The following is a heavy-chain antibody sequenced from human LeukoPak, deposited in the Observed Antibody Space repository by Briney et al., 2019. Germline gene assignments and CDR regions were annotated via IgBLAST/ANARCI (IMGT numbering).Heavy chain of an antibody. Sequence: GGSLRLSCAASGFTFDDYAMHWVRQAPGKGLEWVSLISWDGGSTYYADSVKGRFTISRDNSKNTLYLQMNSLRAEDTAVYYCARHGSITMVRGRLRYYYMDVWGKGTTVTISS. CDR3: ARHGSITMVRGRLRYYYMDV. V-gene: IGHV3-43D*03. CDR2: ISWDGGST. D-gene: IGHD3-10*01. CDR1: GFTFDDYA. J-gene: IGHJ6*03.